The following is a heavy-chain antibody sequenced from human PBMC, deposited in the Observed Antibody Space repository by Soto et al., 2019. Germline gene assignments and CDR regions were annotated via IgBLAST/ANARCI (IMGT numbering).Heavy chain of an antibody. D-gene: IGHD2-2*02. Sequence: PGESLKISCKGSGYSFTSYWIGWVRQMPGKGLEWMGIIYPGDSDTRYSPSFQGQVTISADRSISTAYLQWSSLKASDTAMYYCAKFGGAAGIPHYYYYGMDVWGQGTTVTVSS. J-gene: IGHJ6*02. V-gene: IGHV5-51*01. CDR3: AKFGGAAGIPHYYYYGMDV. CDR2: IYPGDSDT. CDR1: GYSFTSYW.